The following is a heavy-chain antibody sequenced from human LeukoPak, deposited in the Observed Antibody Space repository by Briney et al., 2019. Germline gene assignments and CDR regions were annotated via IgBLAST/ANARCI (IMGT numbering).Heavy chain of an antibody. Sequence: PGGSLRLSCAASGFTFSSYGMHWVRQAPGKGLEWVAFIRYDGSNKYYADSVKGRFTISRDNSKNTLYLQMNSLRAEDTAVYYCAKDGLVYYDFWSGMIYYFDYWGQGTLVTVSS. D-gene: IGHD3-3*01. CDR1: GFTFSSYG. J-gene: IGHJ4*02. V-gene: IGHV3-30*02. CDR2: IRYDGSNK. CDR3: AKDGLVYYDFWSGMIYYFDY.